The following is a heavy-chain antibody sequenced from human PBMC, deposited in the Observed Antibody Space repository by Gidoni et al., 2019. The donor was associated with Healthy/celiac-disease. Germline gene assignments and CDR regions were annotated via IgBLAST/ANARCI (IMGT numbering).Heavy chain of an antibody. Sequence: AAVGFTFSSYAMSWVRQAPGKGLEWASAISGSGGSTYYADSVKGRFTISRDNSKNRLYLQMNSLRAEDTAVYYCAKCHSSTFGGVIVDYWGQGTLVTVSS. CDR3: AKCHSSTFGGVIVDY. D-gene: IGHD3-16*02. J-gene: IGHJ4*02. CDR2: ISGSGGST. CDR1: GFTFSSYA. V-gene: IGHV3-23*01.